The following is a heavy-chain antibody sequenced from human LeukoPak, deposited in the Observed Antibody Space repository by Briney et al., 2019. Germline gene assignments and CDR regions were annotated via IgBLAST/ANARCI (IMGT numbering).Heavy chain of an antibody. D-gene: IGHD1-14*01. Sequence: GGSLRLSCAASGFTFSLDAMSWVRQAPGKGLEWVSVISGLGGSTYYAGSVKGRLTISRDNSKNTLYLQMNSLRAEDTAVYYCAKGTGTGLSDYWGQGTLVTVSS. V-gene: IGHV3-23*01. CDR2: ISGLGGST. CDR1: GFTFSLDA. CDR3: AKGTGTGLSDY. J-gene: IGHJ4*02.